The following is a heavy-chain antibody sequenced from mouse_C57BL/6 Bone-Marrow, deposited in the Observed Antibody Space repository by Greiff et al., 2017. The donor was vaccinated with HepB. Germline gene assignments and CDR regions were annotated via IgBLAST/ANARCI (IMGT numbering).Heavy chain of an antibody. CDR1: GFSLTSYG. CDR3: ARGGVLLLRYRFYAMDY. J-gene: IGHJ4*01. V-gene: IGHV2-2*01. D-gene: IGHD1-1*01. CDR2: IWSGGST. Sequence: QVQLQQSGPGLVQPSQSLSITCTVSGFSLTSYGVHWVRQSPGKGLEWLGVIWSGGSTDYNAAFISRLSISKDNSKSQVFFKMNSLQADDTAIYYCARGGVLLLRYRFYAMDYWGQGTSVTVSS.